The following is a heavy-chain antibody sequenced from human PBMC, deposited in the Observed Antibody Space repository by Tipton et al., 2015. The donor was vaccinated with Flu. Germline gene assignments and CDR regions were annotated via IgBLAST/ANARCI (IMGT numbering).Heavy chain of an antibody. V-gene: IGHV1-8*01. Sequence: QLVQSGAEVKKPGASVKVSRKASGYTFTSYDINWVRQATGQGLEWMGWMNPNSGNTGYAQKFQGRVTMTRNTSISTAYMELSSLRSEDTAVYYCARGRLGYCTGCVCPFDPWGQVTLVTVSS. J-gene: IGHJ5*02. CDR1: GYTFTSYD. D-gene: IGHD2-8*02. CDR3: ARGRLGYCTGCVCPFDP. CDR2: MNPNSGNT.